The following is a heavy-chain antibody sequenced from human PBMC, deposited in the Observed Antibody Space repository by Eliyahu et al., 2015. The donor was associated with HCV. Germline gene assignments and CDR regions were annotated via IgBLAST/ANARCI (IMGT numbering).Heavy chain of an antibody. CDR2: INHSGST. CDR1: GGSFSGYY. CDR3: ARTRARGIVGAHYYYGMDV. D-gene: IGHD1-26*01. J-gene: IGHJ6*02. Sequence: QVQLQQWGAGLLKPSETLSLTCAVYGGSFSGYYWSWIRQPPGKGLXWIXEINHSGSTNYNPSLKSRVTIXVDTSKNQFSLKLSSVTAADTAVYYCARTRARGIVGAHYYYGMDVWGQGTTVTVSS. V-gene: IGHV4-34*02.